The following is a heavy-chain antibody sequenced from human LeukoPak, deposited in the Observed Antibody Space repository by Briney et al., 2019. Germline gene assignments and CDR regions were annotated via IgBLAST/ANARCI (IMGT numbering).Heavy chain of an antibody. D-gene: IGHD6-13*01. Sequence: SETLSLTCTVSGYSISSGYYWGWIRQPPGKGLEWIGSIYHSGSTYYNPSLKSRVTISVDTPKNQFSLKLSSVTAADTAVYYCARGPRYSSSWYGFWGQGTLVTVSS. CDR1: GYSISSGYY. J-gene: IGHJ4*02. CDR3: ARGPRYSSSWYGF. V-gene: IGHV4-38-2*02. CDR2: IYHSGST.